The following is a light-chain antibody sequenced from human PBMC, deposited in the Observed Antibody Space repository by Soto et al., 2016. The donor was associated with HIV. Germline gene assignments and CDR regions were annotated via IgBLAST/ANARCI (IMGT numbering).Light chain of an antibody. CDR2: DDS. J-gene: IGLJ3*02. CDR3: QVWDRSRDHPNWV. CDR1: NVGSKS. V-gene: IGLV3-21*03. Sequence: SYELTQPPSVSVAPGKTARITCGGTNVGSKSVHWYQQKPGQAPVLVVYDDSDRRSGIPERFSGSNSGDTATLTISRVEAGDEADYFCQVWDRSRDHPNWVFGGGTKLTIL.